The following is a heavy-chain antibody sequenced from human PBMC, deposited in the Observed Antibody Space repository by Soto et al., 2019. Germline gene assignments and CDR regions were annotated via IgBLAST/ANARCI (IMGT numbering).Heavy chain of an antibody. CDR2: IYWDDDE. Sequence: SGPTLVNPTQTLTLTCSFSGFSLSTPGEGVGWIRQPPGKALEWLALIYWDDDEHYSPSLRSRLTITKDTSKNQVVLTLTNMDSVDTATYYCARRGRSGSYYYDYWGQGTLVTVSS. D-gene: IGHD3-10*01. J-gene: IGHJ4*02. CDR1: GFSLSTPGEG. CDR3: ARRGRSGSYYYDY. V-gene: IGHV2-5*02.